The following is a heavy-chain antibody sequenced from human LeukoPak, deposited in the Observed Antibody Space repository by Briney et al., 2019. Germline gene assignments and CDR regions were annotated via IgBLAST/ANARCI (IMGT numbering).Heavy chain of an antibody. CDR1: GFTFNGYW. J-gene: IGHJ3*02. CDR2: IKQDGSEK. CDR3: VGAFNI. V-gene: IGHV3-7*01. Sequence: GGSLRLSCAASGFTFNGYWMSWVRQPPGKGLEWVANIKQDGSEKYYVDSVRGRLTISRDNAENSLFLQMNSLRAEDTAVYYCVGAFNIWGQGTMVTVSS.